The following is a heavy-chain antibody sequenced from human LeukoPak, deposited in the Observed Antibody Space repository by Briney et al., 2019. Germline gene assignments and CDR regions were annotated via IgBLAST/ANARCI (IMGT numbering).Heavy chain of an antibody. D-gene: IGHD2-2*01. CDR3: ARGDCSSTICYSPMDV. CDR1: GYSISSGYY. V-gene: IGHV4-38-2*02. Sequence: SETLSLTCTVSGYSISSGYYWVWIRQTPGKGLEWTGSIYRSGSTNYNPSLKSRVTISVDTSKNQFSLKVNSVTAADTALYYCARGDCSSTICYSPMDVWGKGTTVTVSS. CDR2: IYRSGST. J-gene: IGHJ6*03.